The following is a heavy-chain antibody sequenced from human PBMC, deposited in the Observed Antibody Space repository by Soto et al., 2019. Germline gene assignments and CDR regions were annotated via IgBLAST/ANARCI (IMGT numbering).Heavy chain of an antibody. J-gene: IGHJ6*02. CDR3: ARETAGIVGATYDYYYGMDV. CDR2: IIPIFGTA. D-gene: IGHD1-26*01. CDR1: GGTFSSYA. V-gene: IGHV1-69*01. Sequence: QVQLVQSGAEVKKPGSSVKVSCKASGGTFSSYAISWVRQAPGQGLEWMGGIIPIFGTANYAQKFQGRVTITADESTSTAYMELSSLRSEDTSVYYCARETAGIVGATYDYYYGMDVWGQGTTVTFAS.